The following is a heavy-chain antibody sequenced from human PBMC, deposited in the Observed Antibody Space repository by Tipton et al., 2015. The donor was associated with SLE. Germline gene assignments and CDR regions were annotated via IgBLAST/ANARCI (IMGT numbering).Heavy chain of an antibody. CDR1: GGSISRIGYY. D-gene: IGHD1-7*01. CDR2: ISDSGNT. CDR3: ARATDWNLSPDV. J-gene: IGHJ6*04. V-gene: IGHV4-31*03. Sequence: TLSLTCTVSGGSISRIGYYWSWIRQHPGKGLEWIGHISDSGNTYYNPSLGSRLTISVDTSKDQFSLRLTSVTAADTAVYYCARATDWNLSPDVWGKGTTVTVSS.